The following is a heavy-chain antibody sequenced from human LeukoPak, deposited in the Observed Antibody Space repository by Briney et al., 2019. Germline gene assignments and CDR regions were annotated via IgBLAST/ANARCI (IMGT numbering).Heavy chain of an antibody. D-gene: IGHD6-19*01. V-gene: IGHV6-1*01. Sequence: SQTLSLTCAISGDSVSSNSAAWNWIRQSPSRGLEWLGRTYYRSKWYDDYAVSVRSRITISPDTSKNQFPLQLSSVTPEDTAVYYCARVDQWPPSGWFDPWGQGIQVTVSS. CDR3: ARVDQWPPSGWFDP. J-gene: IGHJ5*02. CDR1: GDSVSSNSAA. CDR2: TYYRSKWYD.